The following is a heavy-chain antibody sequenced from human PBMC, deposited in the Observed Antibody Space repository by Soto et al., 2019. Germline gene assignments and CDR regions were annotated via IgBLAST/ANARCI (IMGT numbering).Heavy chain of an antibody. CDR3: ARDPTTVTTRDWLHYYYYGMDV. V-gene: IGHV3-30-3*01. CDR1: GFTFSSYA. Sequence: GGSLRLSCAASGFTFSSYAMHWVRQAPGKGLEWVAVISYDGSNKYYADSVKGRFTISRDNSKNTLYLQMNSLRAEDTAVYYCARDPTTVTTRDWLHYYYYGMDVWGQGTTVTVSS. CDR2: ISYDGSNK. D-gene: IGHD4-17*01. J-gene: IGHJ6*02.